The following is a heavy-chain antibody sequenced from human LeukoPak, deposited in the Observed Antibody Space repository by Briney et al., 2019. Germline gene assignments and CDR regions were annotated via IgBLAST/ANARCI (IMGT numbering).Heavy chain of an antibody. CDR3: AREKNPRCTNGVCYIGGNWFDP. V-gene: IGHV1-2*02. CDR1: GYTFTSYG. CDR2: INPNSGGT. Sequence: ASVKVSCKASGYTFTSYGISWVRQAPGQGLEWMGWINPNSGGTNYAQKFQGRVTMTRDTSISTAYMELSRLRSDDTAVYYCAREKNPRCTNGVCYIGGNWFDPWGREPWSPSPQ. J-gene: IGHJ5*02. D-gene: IGHD2-8*01.